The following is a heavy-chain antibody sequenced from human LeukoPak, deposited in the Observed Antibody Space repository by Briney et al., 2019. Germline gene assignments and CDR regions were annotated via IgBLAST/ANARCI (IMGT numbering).Heavy chain of an antibody. D-gene: IGHD2-8*02. J-gene: IGHJ3*02. Sequence: PGGSLRLSCAASGFTFSSYSMNWVRQAPGKGLEWVSSISSSSSYIYYADSVKGRFTISRDNAKNSLYLQMNSLRAEDTAVYYCATTRSWWLPGHDNDAFDIWGQGTMVTVSS. CDR2: ISSSSSYI. CDR1: GFTFSSYS. V-gene: IGHV3-21*01. CDR3: ATTRSWWLPGHDNDAFDI.